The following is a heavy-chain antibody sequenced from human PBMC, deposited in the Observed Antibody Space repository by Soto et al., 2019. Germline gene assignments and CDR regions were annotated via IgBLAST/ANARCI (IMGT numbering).Heavy chain of an antibody. V-gene: IGHV4-59*08. D-gene: IGHD6-13*01. J-gene: IGHJ4*02. CDR3: ARHGSSSWLVDS. CDR2: IYYSGST. Sequence: PSETLSLTCAVYGGSFSGYYWSWIRQPPGKGLEWIGYIYYSGSTNYNPSLKSRVTISVDTSKNQISLKLSSVTAADTAVYYCARHGSSSWLVDSWGQGTLVTVSS. CDR1: GGSFSGYY.